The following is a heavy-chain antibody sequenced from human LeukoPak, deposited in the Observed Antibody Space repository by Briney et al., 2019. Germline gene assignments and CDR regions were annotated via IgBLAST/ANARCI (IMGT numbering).Heavy chain of an antibody. V-gene: IGHV1-8*01. CDR3: ARGVMGYYYDSSGYPREDY. CDR2: MNPNSGNT. CDR1: GYTFTSYD. D-gene: IGHD3-22*01. J-gene: IGHJ4*02. Sequence: ASVKVSCKASGYTFTSYDINWVRQATGQGLEWMGWMNPNSGNTGYAQKFQGRVTMTRNTSISTAYMELSSLRSEDTAVYYCARGVMGYYYDSSGYPREDYWGQGTLVTVSS.